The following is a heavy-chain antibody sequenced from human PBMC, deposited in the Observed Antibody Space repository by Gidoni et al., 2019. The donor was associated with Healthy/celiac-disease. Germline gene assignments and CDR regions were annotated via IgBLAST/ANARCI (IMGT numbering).Heavy chain of an antibody. CDR1: GFILSNYW. V-gene: IGHV3-7*03. CDR3: ARVQYLPFDVFDV. Sequence: EVQLVESGGGLVQPGGSLSLSCARSGFILSNYWMSWVRQAPGKGLEWVANIQKGGSETYHADSVKGRFTISRDNAKSSLYLQMNSLRADDTAVYFCARVQYLPFDVFDVWGQGTRLIVS. D-gene: IGHD4-4*01. CDR2: IQKGGSET. J-gene: IGHJ3*01.